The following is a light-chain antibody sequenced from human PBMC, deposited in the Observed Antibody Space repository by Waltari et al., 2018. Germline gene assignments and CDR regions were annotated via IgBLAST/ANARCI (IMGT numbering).Light chain of an antibody. CDR2: EAS. V-gene: IGKV3-11*01. J-gene: IGKJ4*01. CDR3: QNRRNWPLLT. Sequence: VLTQSPATLSLSPGDRPTLSCRASQYIGDYLAWYQQQPGQAPRLLMSEASNRATGVPDRFSASGSGTDFTLTVSSLEPEDFAVYYCQNRRNWPLLTFGGGTKVEIK. CDR1: QYIGDY.